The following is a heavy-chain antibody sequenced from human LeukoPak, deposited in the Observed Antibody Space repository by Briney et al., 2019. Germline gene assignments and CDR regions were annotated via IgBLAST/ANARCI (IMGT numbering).Heavy chain of an antibody. D-gene: IGHD3-10*01. V-gene: IGHV1-46*01. CDR3: ARGAPDGSGTSVGSWNWFDP. CDR1: GYTFTSYY. CDR2: INPSGGST. J-gene: IGHJ5*02. Sequence: GASVKVSRKASGYTFTSYYMHWVRQAPGQGLEWMGIINPSGGSTSYAQKFQGRVTMTRDTSTSTVYMELSSLRSEDTAVYYCARGAPDGSGTSVGSWNWFDPWGQGTLVTVSS.